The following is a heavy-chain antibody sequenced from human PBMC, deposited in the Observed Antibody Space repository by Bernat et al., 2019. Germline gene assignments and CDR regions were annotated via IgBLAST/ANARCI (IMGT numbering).Heavy chain of an antibody. V-gene: IGHV3-30*18. J-gene: IGHJ4*02. D-gene: IGHD3-22*01. CDR2: ISYDGSNK. CDR1: GFTFSSYG. Sequence: QVQLVESGGGVVQPGRSLRLSCAASGFTFSSYGMHWVRQAPGKGLEWVAVISYDGSNKYYADSVKGRFTISRDNSKNTLYLQMNSLRAEDTAVYYCAKDIGTVVTAYYFDYWGRGTLVTVSS. CDR3: AKDIGTVVTAYYFDY.